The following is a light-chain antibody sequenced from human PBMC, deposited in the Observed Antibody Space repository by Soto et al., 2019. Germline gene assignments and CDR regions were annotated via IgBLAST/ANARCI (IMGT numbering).Light chain of an antibody. V-gene: IGLV2-23*01. CDR1: SSDVGSYNL. CDR2: EGS. CDR3: AAWDDSLRV. J-gene: IGLJ2*01. Sequence: QSVLTQPASVSGSPGQSITISCTGTSSDVGSYNLVSWYQQHPGKAPKRMIYEGSKRPSGVSKRFSGSKSGNTASLTISGLRAEDEADYYCAAWDDSLRVFGGGPQLTVL.